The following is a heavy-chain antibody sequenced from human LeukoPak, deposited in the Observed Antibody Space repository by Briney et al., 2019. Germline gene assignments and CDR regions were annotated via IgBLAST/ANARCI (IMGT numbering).Heavy chain of an antibody. CDR1: GGSFSGYY. CDR3: ARRSMVRGVRRNYFDY. V-gene: IGHV4-34*01. Sequence: PSETLSLTCAVYGGSFSGYYWSWIRQPPGKGLEWIGEINHSGSTNYNPSLKSRVTISVDTSKNQFSLKLSSVTAADTAVYYCARRSMVRGVRRNYFDYWGQGTLVTVSS. CDR2: INHSGST. J-gene: IGHJ4*02. D-gene: IGHD3-10*01.